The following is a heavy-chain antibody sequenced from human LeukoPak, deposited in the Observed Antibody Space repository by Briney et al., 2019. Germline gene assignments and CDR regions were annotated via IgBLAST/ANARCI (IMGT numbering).Heavy chain of an antibody. D-gene: IGHD2-21*02. J-gene: IGHJ3*02. Sequence: PGGSLRLSCAASGFTFSSYSMNWVRQAPGKGLEWVSYISCSGNIINYADSVKGRFTISRDNAKNSVYLQLNSLRAEDTAVYYCARDETRQVRDGSDYEPDAFDIWGQGTKVTVSS. V-gene: IGHV3-48*04. CDR2: ISCSGNII. CDR3: ARDETRQVRDGSDYEPDAFDI. CDR1: GFTFSSYS.